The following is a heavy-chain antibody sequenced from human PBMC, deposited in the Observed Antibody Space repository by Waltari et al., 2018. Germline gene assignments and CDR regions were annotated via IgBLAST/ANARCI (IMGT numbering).Heavy chain of an antibody. V-gene: IGHV3-30*01. Sequence: QVQLVESGGGVVQPGRSLRLSCAASGFTFSSYAMHWVRQAPGKGREWVAVISYDGSNKYYADSVKGRFTISRDNSKNTRDRQMNSLRAEDTAVYYCARELAGQQLAGAFEIWGQGTMVTVSS. CDR1: GFTFSSYA. CDR2: ISYDGSNK. D-gene: IGHD6-13*01. J-gene: IGHJ3*02. CDR3: ARELAGQQLAGAFEI.